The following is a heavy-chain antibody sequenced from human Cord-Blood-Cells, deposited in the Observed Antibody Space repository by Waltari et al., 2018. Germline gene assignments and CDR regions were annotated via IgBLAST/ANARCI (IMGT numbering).Heavy chain of an antibody. CDR1: GGSFSGYY. V-gene: IGHV4-34*01. Sequence: QVQLQQWGAGLLTPSETLSLTCAVYGGSFSGYYWSWIRQPPGKGLEWIGEINHSGSTNYNPSLKSRVTISVDTSKNQFSLKLSSVTAADTAVYYCAHEDEVQGVRERGFDYWGQGTLVTVSS. D-gene: IGHD3-10*01. CDR2: INHSGST. J-gene: IGHJ4*02. CDR3: AHEDEVQGVRERGFDY.